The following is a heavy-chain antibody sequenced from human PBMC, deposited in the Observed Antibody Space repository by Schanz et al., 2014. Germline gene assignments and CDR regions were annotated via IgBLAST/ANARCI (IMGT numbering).Heavy chain of an antibody. CDR2: MNESHSTI. CDR1: GFTFSSYG. V-gene: IGHV3-NL1*01. D-gene: IGHD3-10*01. CDR3: AKYRGYYRVSGSYRELEY. Sequence: QVQLVESGGGVVQPGRSLRLSCAASGFTFSSYGMHWVRQARGKGLEWVSAMNESHSTIYYADSVKGRFTISRDNSKNTLYLQMNSLRPEDTAVYYCAKYRGYYRVSGSYRELEYWGQGTLVTVAS. J-gene: IGHJ4*02.